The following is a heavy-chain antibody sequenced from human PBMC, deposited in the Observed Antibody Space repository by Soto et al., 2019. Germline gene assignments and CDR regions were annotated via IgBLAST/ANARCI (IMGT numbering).Heavy chain of an antibody. CDR1: GFTFGSYW. CDR2: IKWDASEK. V-gene: IGHV3-7*03. D-gene: IGHD2-2*01. Sequence: GGSLRLSCAASGFTFGSYWMSWVRQAPGKGLEWLATIKWDASEKKYVDSVKGRFTMSRDNAKNSLYLHMDSLRAEDTAVYYCAKDRDYPRDQFHYWGQGTLVTVSS. J-gene: IGHJ4*02. CDR3: AKDRDYPRDQFHY.